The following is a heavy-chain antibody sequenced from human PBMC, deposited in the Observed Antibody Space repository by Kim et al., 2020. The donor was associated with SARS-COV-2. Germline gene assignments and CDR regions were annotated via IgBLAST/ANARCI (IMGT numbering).Heavy chain of an antibody. D-gene: IGHD5-12*01. J-gene: IGHJ4*02. CDR3: TRDSFDSGSFDY. V-gene: IGHV1-46*01. Sequence: SYPQKFHNRVTMTRDTSTSTLYMELSSLGSEDTAMYYCTRDSFDSGSFDYWGQGTLVTVTS.